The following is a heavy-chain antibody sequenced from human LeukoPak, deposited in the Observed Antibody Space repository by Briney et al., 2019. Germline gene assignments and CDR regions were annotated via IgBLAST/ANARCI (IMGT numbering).Heavy chain of an antibody. CDR3: ARAGYYYDSSGYYRTLYFDY. J-gene: IGHJ4*02. CDR1: GFTVSSNY. D-gene: IGHD3-22*01. CDR2: IYSGGST. Sequence: AGGSLRLSCAAPGFTVSSNYMSWVRQAPGKGLEWVSVIYSGGSTYYADSVKGRFTISRDNSKNTLYLQMNSLRAEDTAVYYSARAGYYYDSSGYYRTLYFDYWGQGTLVTVSS. V-gene: IGHV3-53*01.